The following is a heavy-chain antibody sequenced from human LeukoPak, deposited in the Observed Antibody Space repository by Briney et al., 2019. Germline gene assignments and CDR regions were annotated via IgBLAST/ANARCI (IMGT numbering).Heavy chain of an antibody. CDR1: GYTFTGYY. V-gene: IGHV1-2*06. CDR3: ARVSFGYSHSGLDY. CDR2: INPNSGGT. J-gene: IGHJ4*02. D-gene: IGHD6-13*01. Sequence: ASVKVSCKASGYTFTGYYMHWVRQVPGQGLEWMGRINPNSGGTNYAQKFQGRVTMTRDTSISTAYMELSRLRSDDTAVYYCARVSFGYSHSGLDYWGQGTLVTVSS.